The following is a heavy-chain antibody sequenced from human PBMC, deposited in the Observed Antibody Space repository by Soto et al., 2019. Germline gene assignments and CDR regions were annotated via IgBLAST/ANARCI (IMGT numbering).Heavy chain of an antibody. Sequence: PGGSLRLSCAASGFTFTAAWMSWVRQAPGKGLEWVGRIKSRTDGETTDYAAPVTGRFTISRDDSKNTLYLQMNSLRTEDSAVYYCTTPGGIYRPQYWGQGTLVTVSS. CDR3: TTPGGIYRPQY. D-gene: IGHD1-26*01. CDR1: GFTFTAAW. V-gene: IGHV3-15*01. J-gene: IGHJ4*02. CDR2: IKSRTDGETT.